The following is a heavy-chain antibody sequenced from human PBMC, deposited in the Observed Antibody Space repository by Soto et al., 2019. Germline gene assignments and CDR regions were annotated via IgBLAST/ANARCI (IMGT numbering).Heavy chain of an antibody. CDR3: AKVRVPSPAPNIFDY. Sequence: EVQLLESGGGLVQPGGSLRLSCAASGFTFSSYAMSWVRQAPGKGLEWVSAISGSGGSTYYADSVKGRFTISRDNSKSTLYLQMNSLRAEDTAVYYCAKVRVPSPAPNIFDYWGQGTLVTVSS. CDR2: ISGSGGST. CDR1: GFTFSSYA. D-gene: IGHD3-10*01. V-gene: IGHV3-23*01. J-gene: IGHJ4*02.